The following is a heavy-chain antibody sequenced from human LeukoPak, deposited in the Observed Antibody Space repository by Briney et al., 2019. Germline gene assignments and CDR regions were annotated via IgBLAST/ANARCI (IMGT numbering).Heavy chain of an antibody. CDR2: IDPSGRST. CDR1: GYTFTRYY. CDR3: ARGRAGYTTSWYVY. J-gene: IGHJ4*02. V-gene: IGHV1-46*01. D-gene: IGHD6-13*01. Sequence: GASVKVSCKASGYTFTRYYIHWVRQAPGQGLEWIGLIDPSGRSTNYAQKFQGRVTMNRDMSTSTVYMELSSLTSEDTAVYYCARGRAGYTTSWYVYWGQGTLVTVSS.